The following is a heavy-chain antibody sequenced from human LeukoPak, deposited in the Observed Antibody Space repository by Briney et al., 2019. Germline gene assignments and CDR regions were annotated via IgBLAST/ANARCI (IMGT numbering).Heavy chain of an antibody. V-gene: IGHV1-2*02. J-gene: IGHJ5*02. CDR2: INPKRDVT. CDR1: GYAFNGYF. CDR3: ARPGSWWFDP. D-gene: IGHD3-10*01. Sequence: GASVKVSCKASGYAFNGYFLHWMRLAPGQGLEWMGWINPKRDVTNYAQKFQGRVTMTRDTSISTAYMELSSLRSDDTAVYYCARPGSWWFDPWGQGTLVTVSS.